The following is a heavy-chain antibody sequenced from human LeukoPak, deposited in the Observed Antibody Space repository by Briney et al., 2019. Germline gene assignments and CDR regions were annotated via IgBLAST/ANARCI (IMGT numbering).Heavy chain of an antibody. CDR3: ARTGGASKYNWFDP. J-gene: IGHJ5*02. V-gene: IGHV4-59*08. CDR2: IYYSGST. Sequence: SETLSVTCTVSGGSISSYYWSWIRQPPGKGLEWIGYIYYSGSTNYNPSLKSRVTISVDTSKNQFSLKLSSVTAADTAVYYCARTGGASKYNWFDPWGQGTLVTVSS. CDR1: GGSISSYY. D-gene: IGHD1-1*01.